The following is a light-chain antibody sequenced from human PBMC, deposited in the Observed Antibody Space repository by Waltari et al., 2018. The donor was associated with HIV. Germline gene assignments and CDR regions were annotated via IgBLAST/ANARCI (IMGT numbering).Light chain of an antibody. V-gene: IGKV3-15*01. CDR2: GAS. J-gene: IGKJ5*01. CDR3: QQYDKWPRGT. Sequence: EIVMIQSPATLSVSPGERATLSCRASQSVSSNLAWYQHSPGQSPRLLIYGASTRATGIPGRFSGSGSGTEVTLTISSLQSEDFAVYYCQQYDKWPRGTFGQGTRVEIK. CDR1: QSVSSN.